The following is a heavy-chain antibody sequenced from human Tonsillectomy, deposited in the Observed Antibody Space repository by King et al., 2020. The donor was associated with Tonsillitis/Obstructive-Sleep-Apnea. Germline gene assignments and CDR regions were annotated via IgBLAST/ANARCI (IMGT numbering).Heavy chain of an antibody. D-gene: IGHD5-18*01. J-gene: IGHJ6*02. CDR1: GYSFTTSW. CDR2: IDPSDSYT. CDR3: ARHVEGYCSALENYYYYAMDV. V-gene: IGHV5-10-1*01. Sequence: QLVQSGAEVKKPGESLRISCKGSGYSFTTSWITWVRQMPGKGLEWMGRIDPSDSYTNYSPSFQGHVTISADKSISTAYLQWSSLKASDTAMYYCARHVEGYCSALENYYYYAMDVWGQGTTVTVSS.